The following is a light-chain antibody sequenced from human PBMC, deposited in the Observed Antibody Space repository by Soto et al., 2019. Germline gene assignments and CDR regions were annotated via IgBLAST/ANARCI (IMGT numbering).Light chain of an antibody. CDR2: VEGSGRY. Sequence: QSVLTQSSSASASLGSSVKLTCTLSSGHSSYIIAWHQQQPGKAPRYLMKVEGSGRYNKGNGVPDRFSGSSSGADRYLTISNLQFEDEAVYYCETWDSNTRVFGGGTKLTVL. J-gene: IGLJ2*01. CDR1: SGHSSYI. V-gene: IGLV4-60*02. CDR3: ETWDSNTRV.